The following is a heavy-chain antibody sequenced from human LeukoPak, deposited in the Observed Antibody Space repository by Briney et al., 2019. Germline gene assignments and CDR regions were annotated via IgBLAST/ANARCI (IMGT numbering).Heavy chain of an antibody. V-gene: IGHV3-43D*03. Sequence: GGSLRLSCAASVFTFDDYAFHWVRQAPGKGLEWVSLISWDGGTIYYADSVRGRFTISRDNSKNSLYLRMNSLRAEDTALYYCAKGSGGAYYNYFEDWGQGTLVSVAS. CDR3: AKGSGGAYYNYFED. D-gene: IGHD1-26*01. CDR2: ISWDGGTI. CDR1: VFTFDDYA. J-gene: IGHJ4*02.